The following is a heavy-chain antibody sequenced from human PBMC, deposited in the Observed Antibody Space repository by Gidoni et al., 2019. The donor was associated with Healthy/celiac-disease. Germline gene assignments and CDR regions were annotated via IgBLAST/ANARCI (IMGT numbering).Heavy chain of an antibody. J-gene: IGHJ3*02. CDR3: VKDRDDAFDI. CDR1: GFTFSSYA. V-gene: IGHV3-64D*06. Sequence: VQLVESGGGLVQPGGSLRLSCSASGFTFSSYAMHWVRQAPGKGLEYVSAIISNGGSTYYADSVKGRFTISRDNSKNTLYLQMSSLRAEDTAVYYCVKDRDDAFDIWGQGTMVTVSS. CDR2: IISNGGST.